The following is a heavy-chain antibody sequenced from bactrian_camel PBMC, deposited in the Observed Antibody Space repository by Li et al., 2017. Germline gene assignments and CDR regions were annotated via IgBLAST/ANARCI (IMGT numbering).Heavy chain of an antibody. V-gene: IGHV3S1*01. CDR1: GYTDNSIC. CDR2: IDPDGRR. D-gene: IGHD3*01. CDR3: AACYPGMTAIAAPGAIYEHSFGY. J-gene: IGHJ6*01. Sequence: HVQLVESGGGLVQPGGSLRLSCEASGYTDNSICMGWFRQSPGNRREGVAAIDPDGRRAYIDSVKDRFTISRDNTMKDNVRETPYLEMTDVKVEDAAMYFCAACYPGMTAIAAPGAIYEHSFGYFGQGTQVTVS.